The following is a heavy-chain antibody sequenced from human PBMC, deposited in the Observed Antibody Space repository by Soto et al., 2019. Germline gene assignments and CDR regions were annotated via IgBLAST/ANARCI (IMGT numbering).Heavy chain of an antibody. CDR3: ARGPYCGGDCSTLGVFWYFDL. CDR2: IIPIFGTA. Sequence: QVQLVQSGAEVKKPGSSVKVSCKASGGTFSSYAISWVRQAPGQGLEWMGGIIPIFGTANYAQKFQGRVTITAEESTSTAYMELSSLRSEDTAVYYCARGPYCGGDCSTLGVFWYFDLWGRGTLVTVSS. V-gene: IGHV1-69*01. CDR1: GGTFSSYA. D-gene: IGHD2-21*02. J-gene: IGHJ2*01.